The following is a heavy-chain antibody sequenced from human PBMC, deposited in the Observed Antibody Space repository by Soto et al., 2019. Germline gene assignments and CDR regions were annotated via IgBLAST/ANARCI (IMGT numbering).Heavy chain of an antibody. CDR3: DGYGY. CDR1: GFTVSSTNY. CDR2: IYSGGTT. D-gene: IGHD5-12*01. V-gene: IGHV3-53*01. J-gene: IGHJ4*02. Sequence: PGGSLRLSCVVSGFTVSSTNYMSWVRQAPGKGLEWVSVIYSGGTTFYADSVKGRFTISRDNSENTLYLQMNSLRAEDTAVYYCDGYGYWGQGALVTVSS.